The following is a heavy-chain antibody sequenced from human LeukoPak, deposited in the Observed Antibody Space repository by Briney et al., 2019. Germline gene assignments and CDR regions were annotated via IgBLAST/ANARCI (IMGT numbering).Heavy chain of an antibody. CDR1: GGSMSSYF. V-gene: IGHV4-59*01. J-gene: IGHJ4*02. D-gene: IGHD2-2*02. CDR3: ARGICSSTSCYNVFDS. Sequence: PSETLSLTCTVSGGSMSSYFWTWIRQPPGKGLEWIGYIYDSGSTNYNPSLKSRVTISVDTSKNQYSLKLSSVTAADTAVYYSARGICSSTSCYNVFDSWGQGSLVTVSS. CDR2: IYDSGST.